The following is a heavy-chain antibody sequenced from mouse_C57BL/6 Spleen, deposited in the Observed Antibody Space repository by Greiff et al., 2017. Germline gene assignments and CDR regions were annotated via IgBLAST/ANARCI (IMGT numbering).Heavy chain of an antibody. CDR1: GYSITSGYY. CDR3: ARVFYGYDGFAY. Sequence: EVHLVESGPGLVKPSQSLSLTCSVTGYSITSGYYWNWIRQFPGNKLEWMGYISYDGSNNYNPSLKNRISITRDTSKNQFFLKLNSVTTEDTATYYCARVFYGYDGFAYWGQGTLVTVSA. D-gene: IGHD2-2*01. CDR2: ISYDGSN. V-gene: IGHV3-6*01. J-gene: IGHJ3*01.